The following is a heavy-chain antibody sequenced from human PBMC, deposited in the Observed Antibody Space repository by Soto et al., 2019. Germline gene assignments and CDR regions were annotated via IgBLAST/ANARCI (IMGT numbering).Heavy chain of an antibody. V-gene: IGHV4-34*01. CDR2: INHSGST. Sequence: PSETLSLTCAVYGGSFSGYYWSWIRQPPGKGLEWIGEINHSGSTNYNPSLKSRVTISVDTSKNQFSLKLSSVTAADTAVYYCARGSSTGTSGGYLKHWGAVTLVTVSS. CDR1: GGSFSGYY. D-gene: IGHD1-1*01. CDR3: ARGSSTGTSGGYLKH. J-gene: IGHJ1*01.